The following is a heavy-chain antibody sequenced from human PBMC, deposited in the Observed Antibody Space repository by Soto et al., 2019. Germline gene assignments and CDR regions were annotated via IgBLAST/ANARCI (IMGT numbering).Heavy chain of an antibody. J-gene: IGHJ3*02. CDR1: GFTFSSYW. CDR2: INSDGSST. Sequence: PGGSLRLSCAASGFTFSSYWMHWVRQAPGKGLVWVSRINSDGSSTSYADSVKGRFTISRDNAKNTLYLQMNSLRAEDTAVYYGALIRITMIVSAAFDIWGQGTMVTVSS. CDR3: ALIRITMIVSAAFDI. D-gene: IGHD3-22*01. V-gene: IGHV3-74*01.